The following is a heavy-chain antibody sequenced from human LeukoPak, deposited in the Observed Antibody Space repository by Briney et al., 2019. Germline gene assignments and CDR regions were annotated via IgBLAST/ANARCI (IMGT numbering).Heavy chain of an antibody. Sequence: PSETLSLTCTVSGGSIRSSYYYWGWIRQPPGKGLEWIGSIYYSGSTYYNPSLKSRVTISVDTSKNQFSLKLSSVTAADTAVYYCARHCYRFLEWLLFDYWGQGTLVTVSS. V-gene: IGHV4-39*01. CDR1: GGSIRSSYYY. CDR2: IYYSGST. J-gene: IGHJ4*02. D-gene: IGHD3-3*01. CDR3: ARHCYRFLEWLLFDY.